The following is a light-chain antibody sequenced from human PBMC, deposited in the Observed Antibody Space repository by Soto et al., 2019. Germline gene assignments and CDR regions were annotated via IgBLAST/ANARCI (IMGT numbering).Light chain of an antibody. V-gene: IGKV3-15*01. J-gene: IGKJ1*01. Sequence: EIVMTQSPATLSVSPGERATLSCRASQSVSSNLAWYQQKPSQAPRLLIYGASTRATGIPARFSGSGSGTDFTLTISRLEPEDFAVYYCQQYGSSPSTFGQGTQVEIK. CDR1: QSVSSN. CDR3: QQYGSSPST. CDR2: GAS.